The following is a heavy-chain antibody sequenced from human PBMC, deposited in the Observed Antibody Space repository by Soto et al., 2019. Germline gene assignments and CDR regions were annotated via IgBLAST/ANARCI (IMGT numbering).Heavy chain of an antibody. V-gene: IGHV3-30*18. D-gene: IGHD3-9*01. CDR1: GFTFSSYG. J-gene: IGHJ4*02. Sequence: QVQLVESGGGVVQPGRSLRLSCAASGFTFSSYGMHWVRQAPGKGLEWVAVISYDGSNKYYADSVKGRFTISRDNSKNTLYLQMSSLRAEDTAVYYCAKGGTYYDILTGYYTLDYWGQGTLVTVSS. CDR3: AKGGTYYDILTGYYTLDY. CDR2: ISYDGSNK.